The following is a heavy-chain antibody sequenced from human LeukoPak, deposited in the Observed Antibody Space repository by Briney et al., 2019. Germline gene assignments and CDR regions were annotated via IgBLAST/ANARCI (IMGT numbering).Heavy chain of an antibody. CDR3: ARVGVDYGDYDFDY. CDR1: GFTFSSYA. J-gene: IGHJ4*02. D-gene: IGHD4-17*01. V-gene: IGHV3-30*04. Sequence: GGSLGLSCAASGFTFSSYAMHWVRQAPGKGLEWVAVISYDGSNKYYADSVKGRFTISRDNSKNTLYLQMNSLRAEDTAVYYCARVGVDYGDYDFDYWGQGTLVTVSS. CDR2: ISYDGSNK.